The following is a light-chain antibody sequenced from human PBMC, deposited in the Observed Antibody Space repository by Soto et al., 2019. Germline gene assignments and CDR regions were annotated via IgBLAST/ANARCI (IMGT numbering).Light chain of an antibody. CDR2: DVR. CDR1: SGDVGGSDF. J-gene: IGLJ3*02. V-gene: IGLV2-14*03. CDR3: SSYTTINTVV. Sequence: QSVLPQPASVSGSPGQSITISCTGTSGDVGGSDFVSWYQLHPGEAPKVLIYDVRNRPSGISNRFSASKSGNTASLTISGLQAEDEAEYYCSSYTTINTVVFGGGTKVTVL.